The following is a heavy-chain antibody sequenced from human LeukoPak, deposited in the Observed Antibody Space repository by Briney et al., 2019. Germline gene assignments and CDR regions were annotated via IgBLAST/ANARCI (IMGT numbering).Heavy chain of an antibody. Sequence: PGGSLRLSCAASGFTFSSYAMSWVRQAPGKGLEWVSTISGSGGNTFYADSVKGRFSISRDNSKTTLFLQVNSLRAEDTAVYYCAKDHFLAVAGTIGYFDSWGQGTLVTVSS. J-gene: IGHJ4*02. D-gene: IGHD6-19*01. CDR1: GFTFSSYA. CDR2: ISGSGGNT. CDR3: AKDHFLAVAGTIGYFDS. V-gene: IGHV3-23*01.